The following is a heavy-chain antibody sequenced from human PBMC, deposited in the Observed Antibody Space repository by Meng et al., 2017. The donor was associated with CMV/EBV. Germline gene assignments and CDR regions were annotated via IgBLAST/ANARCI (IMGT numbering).Heavy chain of an antibody. V-gene: IGHV4-39*07. CDR3: ARDSAVAGVVDY. CDR1: GGSISSSSYY. Sequence: LQLQGPGPGLVKPSESRSLTCTVAGGSISSSSYYWGWIRQPPGKGLEWIGSIYYSGSTYYNPSLKSRVTISVDTSKNQFSLKLSSVTAADTAVYYCARDSAVAGVVDYWGQGTLVTVSS. J-gene: IGHJ4*02. CDR2: IYYSGST. D-gene: IGHD6-19*01.